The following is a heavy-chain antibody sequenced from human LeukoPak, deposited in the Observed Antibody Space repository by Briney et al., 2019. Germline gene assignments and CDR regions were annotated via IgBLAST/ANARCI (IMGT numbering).Heavy chain of an antibody. V-gene: IGHV5-51*01. CDR2: IYPSDSNT. CDR1: GYIFTSYW. CDR3: ARHFSELTGTYYFDY. D-gene: IGHD3-9*01. Sequence: GESLKISCKGSGYIFTSYWIGWVRQMPGKGLEWMGIIYPSDSNTRYSPSFQGQVIISADKSISTAHLQWSSLKASDTAMYYCARHFSELTGTYYFDYWGQGTLVTVSS. J-gene: IGHJ4*02.